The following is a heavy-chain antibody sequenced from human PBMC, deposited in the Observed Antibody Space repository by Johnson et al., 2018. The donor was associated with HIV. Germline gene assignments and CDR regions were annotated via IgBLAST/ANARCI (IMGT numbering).Heavy chain of an antibody. CDR1: GFAFRTYW. D-gene: IGHD2-21*01. V-gene: IGHV3-74*03. CDR3: AKVDCGGDTCAGYDPFDL. CDR2: IYNDGSRT. Sequence: VQLVESGGGLVQPGGSLRLSCAASGFAFRTYWMVWVRQVTGKRPVWVARIYNDGSRTTYADSVRGRFTISRDNAKYTVDLQMNSLRVEDTAVYYCAKVDCGGDTCAGYDPFDLWGQGTLVTVSS. J-gene: IGHJ3*01.